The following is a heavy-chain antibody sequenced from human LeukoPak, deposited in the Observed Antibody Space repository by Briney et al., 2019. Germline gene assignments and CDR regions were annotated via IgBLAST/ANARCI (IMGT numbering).Heavy chain of an antibody. CDR1: GGSISSYY. CDR2: IYYSGST. Sequence: SETLSLTCTVPGGSISSYYWSWIRQPPGKGLEWIGYIYYSGSTNYNPSLKSRVTISVDTSKNQFSLKLSSVTAADTAVYYCARGYAYCSGTSCSGGYYYMDVWGKGTTVTVSS. D-gene: IGHD2-2*01. CDR3: ARGYAYCSGTSCSGGYYYMDV. V-gene: IGHV4-59*08. J-gene: IGHJ6*03.